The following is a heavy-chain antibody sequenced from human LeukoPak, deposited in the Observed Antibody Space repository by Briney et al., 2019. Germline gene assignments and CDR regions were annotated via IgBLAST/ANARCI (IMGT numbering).Heavy chain of an antibody. J-gene: IGHJ6*02. Sequence: ASVKVSCKASGYTFTSYGISWVRQAPGRGLEWMGWISAYNGNTNYAQKLQGRVTMTTDTSTSTAYMELRSLRSDDTAVYYCARAVVPAAIRSYYYYGMDVWGQGTTATVSS. CDR3: ARAVVPAAIRSYYYYGMDV. CDR1: GYTFTSYG. CDR2: ISAYNGNT. V-gene: IGHV1-18*01. D-gene: IGHD2-2*02.